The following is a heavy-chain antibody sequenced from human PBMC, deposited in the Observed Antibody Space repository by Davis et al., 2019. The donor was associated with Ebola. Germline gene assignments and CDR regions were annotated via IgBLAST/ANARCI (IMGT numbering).Heavy chain of an antibody. V-gene: IGHV4-59*01. Sequence: SETLSLTCTVSGGSISSYYWSWIRQPPGKGLELIGHIYYSGSTNYNPSLKIRVTISVDTSKNQFSLKLSSVTAADTAVYYCASIRNDGMDVWGQGTTVTVSS. J-gene: IGHJ6*02. CDR3: ASIRNDGMDV. CDR1: GGSISSYY. CDR2: IYYSGST. D-gene: IGHD1-1*01.